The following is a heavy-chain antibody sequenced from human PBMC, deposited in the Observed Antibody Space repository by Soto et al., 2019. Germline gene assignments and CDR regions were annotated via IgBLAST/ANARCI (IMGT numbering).Heavy chain of an antibody. J-gene: IGHJ4*02. D-gene: IGHD3-16*01. CDR2: ISGSGGST. CDR3: ANSQALMITFGGVQEPIDY. Sequence: GGSLRLSCAASGFTFSSYAMSWVRQAPGKGLEWVSAISGSGGSTYYADSVKGRFTISRDNSKNTLYLQMNSLRAEDTAVYYCANSQALMITFGGVQEPIDYWGQGTLVTVSS. CDR1: GFTFSSYA. V-gene: IGHV3-23*01.